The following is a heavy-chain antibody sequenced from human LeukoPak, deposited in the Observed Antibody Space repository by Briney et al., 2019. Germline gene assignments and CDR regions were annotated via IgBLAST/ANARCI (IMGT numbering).Heavy chain of an antibody. V-gene: IGHV3-74*01. Sequence: VGSLRLSCAASGFTFSNYWMHWVRQTPGKGLVWFSRIISDGSSTSYADSVKGRFTISTDNAKNTLYLQMNSLRAEDTAVYYCARDGSLPDYWGQGTLVTVSS. CDR2: IISDGSST. J-gene: IGHJ4*02. CDR3: ARDGSLPDY. CDR1: GFTFSNYW.